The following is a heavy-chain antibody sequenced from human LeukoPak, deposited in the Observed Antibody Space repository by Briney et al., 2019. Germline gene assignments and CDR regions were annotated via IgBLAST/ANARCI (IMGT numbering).Heavy chain of an antibody. CDR1: GYSFTSYW. Sequence: GESLKISCXGSGYSFTSYWIGWVRQMPGKGLEWMGIIYPGDSDTRYSPSFQGQVTISADKSISTAYLQWSSLKASDTAMYYCARRGSYSTYYFDYWGQGTLVTVSS. V-gene: IGHV5-51*01. CDR2: IYPGDSDT. D-gene: IGHD1-26*01. CDR3: ARRGSYSTYYFDY. J-gene: IGHJ4*02.